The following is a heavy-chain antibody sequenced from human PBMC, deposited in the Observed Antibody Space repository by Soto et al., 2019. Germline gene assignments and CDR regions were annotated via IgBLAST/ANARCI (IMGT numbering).Heavy chain of an antibody. CDR2: IYYSGST. Sequence: PSETLSLTCTVSGGSISSYYWSWIRQPPGQGLEWIGYIYYSGSTNYNPSLKSRVTISVDTSKNQFSLKLSSVTAADTAVYYCARSRYSGYDSLDYWGQGTLVTVSS. D-gene: IGHD5-12*01. CDR1: GGSISSYY. V-gene: IGHV4-59*08. CDR3: ARSRYSGYDSLDY. J-gene: IGHJ4*02.